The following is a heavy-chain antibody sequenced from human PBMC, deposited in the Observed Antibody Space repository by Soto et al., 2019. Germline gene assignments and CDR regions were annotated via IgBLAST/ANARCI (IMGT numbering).Heavy chain of an antibody. V-gene: IGHV3-30*18. CDR2: ISYDGSNK. Sequence: QVQLVESGGGVVQPGRSLRLSCAASGFTFSSYGMHWVRQAPGKGLEWVAVISYDGSNKYYADSVKGRFTISRDNSKNTLYLQMNSLRAEDTAVYYCAKSPGDFWSGYYEVGYYYGMDVWGQGTTVTVSS. CDR1: GFTFSSYG. CDR3: AKSPGDFWSGYYEVGYYYGMDV. J-gene: IGHJ6*02. D-gene: IGHD3-3*01.